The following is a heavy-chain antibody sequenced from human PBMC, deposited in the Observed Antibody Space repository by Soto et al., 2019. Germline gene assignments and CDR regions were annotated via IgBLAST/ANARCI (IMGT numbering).Heavy chain of an antibody. V-gene: IGHV4-39*01. CDR3: ARSGHGDTSKVDY. CDR2: IYYSGST. J-gene: IGHJ4*02. CDR1: GGSISSSGYY. D-gene: IGHD5-12*01. Sequence: PSETLSLTCTVSGGSISSSGYYWGWIRQPPGKGLEWIGSIYYSGSTSYNPSLKSRVTISVDTSKNQFSLTLNSVTAADTAVYYCARSGHGDTSKVDYWGQGTLVTVSS.